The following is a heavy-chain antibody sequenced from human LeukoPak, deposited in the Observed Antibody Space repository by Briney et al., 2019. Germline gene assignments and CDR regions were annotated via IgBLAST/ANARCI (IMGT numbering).Heavy chain of an antibody. CDR2: INPSGGST. D-gene: IGHD2-15*01. Sequence: GASVKVSCKASGYTFTSYYMHWVRQAPVQGLEWMGIINPSGGSTSYAQKFQGRVTMTRDTSTSTVYMELSSLRSEDTAVYYCARADIVVVVADGGGWFDPWGQGTLVTVSS. CDR3: ARADIVVVVADGGGWFDP. CDR1: GYTFTSYY. J-gene: IGHJ5*02. V-gene: IGHV1-46*01.